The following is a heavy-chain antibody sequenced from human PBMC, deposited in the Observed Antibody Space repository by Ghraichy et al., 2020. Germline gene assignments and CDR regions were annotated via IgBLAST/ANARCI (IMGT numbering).Heavy chain of an antibody. Sequence: SETLSLTCTVSGGSISSYYWSWIRQPPGKGPEWIGYIYNSGSTNYNPSLKSRVTISIDMSKNQFSLKLSSVTAADTAVYYCARDRVIWYFDLWGRGTLVTVSS. CDR2: IYNSGST. CDR3: ARDRVIWYFDL. CDR1: GGSISSYY. D-gene: IGHD2-21*01. J-gene: IGHJ2*01. V-gene: IGHV4-59*01.